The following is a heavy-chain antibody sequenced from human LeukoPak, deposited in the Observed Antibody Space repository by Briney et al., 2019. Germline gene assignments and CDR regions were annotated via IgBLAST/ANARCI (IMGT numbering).Heavy chain of an antibody. CDR3: ARVLYNWNDVIDY. V-gene: IGHV3-74*01. D-gene: IGHD1-20*01. Sequence: PGGSLRLSCAAKGFTFRSYWIHWDSQAPGKGLVWVSRISSEGSTTSYADSVKGRFTISRDNAKNTLYLQMNSLRAEDTAVYYCARVLYNWNDVIDYWGQGTLVTVAS. CDR2: ISSEGSTT. J-gene: IGHJ4*02. CDR1: GFTFRSYW.